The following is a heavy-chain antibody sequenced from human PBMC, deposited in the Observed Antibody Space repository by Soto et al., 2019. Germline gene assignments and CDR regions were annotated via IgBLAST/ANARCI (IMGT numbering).Heavy chain of an antibody. CDR3: ARGMGTLYYYYMDV. J-gene: IGHJ6*03. CDR2: INPDSGGT. CDR1: GYTFTGYY. Sequence: GASVKVSCKASGYTFTGYYMHWVRQAPGQGLEWMGWINPDSGGTNYAQKFQGWVTMTRDTSISTAYMELSRLRSDDTAVYYCARGMGTLYYYYMDVWGKGTTVTVSS. V-gene: IGHV1-2*04. D-gene: IGHD7-27*01.